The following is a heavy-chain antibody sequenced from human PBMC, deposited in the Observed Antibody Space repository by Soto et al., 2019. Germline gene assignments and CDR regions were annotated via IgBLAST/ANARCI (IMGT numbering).Heavy chain of an antibody. CDR3: ARDFAYFDS. CDR2: VYHTGRT. Sequence: SETLSLTCTVSGGSFKRGSYSWSWIRQPPGKGLEWIGYVYHTGRTSYNPSLKSRVSISMDTSKNQFSLNLDSVTAADTAVYFCARDFAYFDSWGQGTLVTVSS. V-gene: IGHV4-61*01. D-gene: IGHD3-3*01. CDR1: GGSFKRGSYS. J-gene: IGHJ4*02.